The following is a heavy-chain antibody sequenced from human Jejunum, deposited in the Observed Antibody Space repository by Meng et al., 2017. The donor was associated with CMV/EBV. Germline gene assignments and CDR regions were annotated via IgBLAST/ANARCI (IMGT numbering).Heavy chain of an antibody. CDR2: IHDTGST. V-gene: IGHV4-30-4*08. J-gene: IGHJ4*02. D-gene: IGHD3-3*01. Sequence: QVQLQGSGPGLVKPSQTLSLTCSVFGGSIGSGDYYWSWIRQPPGKGLEWIGYIHDTGSTYYNPSLKSRVDISLGTSRNHFSLTLSSVTAEDTAVYFCARGSIFVSFDSWGQGTLVTVSS. CDR1: GGSIGSGDYY. CDR3: ARGSIFVSFDS.